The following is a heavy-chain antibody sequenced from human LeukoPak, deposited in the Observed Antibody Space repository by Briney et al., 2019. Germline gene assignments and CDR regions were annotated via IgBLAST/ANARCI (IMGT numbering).Heavy chain of an antibody. CDR2: IRSSGSTI. J-gene: IGHJ4*02. CDR3: ARVDCSSTSCYEFDY. Sequence: GGSLRLSCAASGFTFSDYYMSWIRQAPGKGLEWVSYIRSSGSTIYYADSVKGRFTISRDNAENSLYLQMNSLRAEDTAVYYCARVDCSSTSCYEFDYWGQGTLVAVSS. D-gene: IGHD2-2*01. CDR1: GFTFSDYY. V-gene: IGHV3-11*04.